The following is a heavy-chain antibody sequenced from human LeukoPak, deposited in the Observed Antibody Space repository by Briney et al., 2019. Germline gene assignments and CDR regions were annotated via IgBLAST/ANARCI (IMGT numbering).Heavy chain of an antibody. V-gene: IGHV1-3*01. CDR2: INAGNGNT. CDR1: GYTFTSYA. J-gene: IGHJ6*02. Sequence: ASVKVSCKASGYTFTSYAMHWVRQAPGQRLEWMGWINAGNGNTKYSQKFQGRVTMTRNTSISTAYMELSSLRSEDTAVYYCARGGAYDILTGYYRWSSPGRHYYYGMDVWGQGTTVTVSS. D-gene: IGHD3-9*01. CDR3: ARGGAYDILTGYYRWSSPGRHYYYGMDV.